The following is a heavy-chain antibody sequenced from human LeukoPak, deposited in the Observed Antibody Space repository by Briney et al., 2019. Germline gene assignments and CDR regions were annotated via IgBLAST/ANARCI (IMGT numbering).Heavy chain of an antibody. V-gene: IGHV4-4*07. CDR2: ISDRGST. D-gene: IGHD3-10*01. CDR3: ARGPTDYGAGTEFEH. Sequence: SETLSLTCTVSGGSIKTYHWSWIRQPAGKGLEWIGRISDRGSTNYNPSLKGRVIMSVDASKNQFSLMLISVTAADTAVYYCARGPTDYGAGTEFEHWGQGTLVIVSS. CDR1: GGSIKTYH. J-gene: IGHJ4*02.